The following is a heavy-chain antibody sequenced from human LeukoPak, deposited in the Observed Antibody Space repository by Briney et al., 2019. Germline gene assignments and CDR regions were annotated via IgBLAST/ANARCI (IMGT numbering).Heavy chain of an antibody. J-gene: IGHJ4*02. V-gene: IGHV3-7*04. CDR2: IKPDGSEK. Sequence: PGGSLRLSCAASGFTFSSYWMSWVRQTPGRGLEWVATIKPDGSEKYYVDSVKGRFTMSRDNAKNSLYLQVNSVRAEDTAVYYCARGEYFFDYWGQGTLVTVSS. CDR1: GFTFSSYW. CDR3: ARGEYFFDY.